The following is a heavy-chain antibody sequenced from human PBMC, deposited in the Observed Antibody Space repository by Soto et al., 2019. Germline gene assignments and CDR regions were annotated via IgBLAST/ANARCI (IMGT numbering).Heavy chain of an antibody. Sequence: PGGSLRLSCAASGFTFSSYGMHWVRQAPGKGLEWVAVISYDGSNKYYADSVKGRFTISRDNSKNTLYLQMNSLRAEDTAVYYCAKDQPYIVVVPAAMPDYWGQGTLVTVSS. CDR2: ISYDGSNK. CDR3: AKDQPYIVVVPAAMPDY. D-gene: IGHD2-2*01. CDR1: GFTFSSYG. V-gene: IGHV3-30*18. J-gene: IGHJ4*02.